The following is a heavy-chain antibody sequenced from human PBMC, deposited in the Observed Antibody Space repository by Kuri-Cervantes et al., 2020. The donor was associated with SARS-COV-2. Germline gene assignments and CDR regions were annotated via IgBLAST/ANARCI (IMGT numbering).Heavy chain of an antibody. CDR1: GDSMSNYY. Sequence: GSLRLSCTVSGDSMSNYYRTWIRQPPGKGLEWIGYIYYSGSTNYNPSLKSRVTISVDTSKNQFSLKLSSVTAADTAVYYCARGVYCSSTICSKLGDWFDPWGQGTLVTVSS. CDR3: ARGVYCSSTICSKLGDWFDP. CDR2: IYYSGST. D-gene: IGHD2-2*01. V-gene: IGHV4-59*01. J-gene: IGHJ5*02.